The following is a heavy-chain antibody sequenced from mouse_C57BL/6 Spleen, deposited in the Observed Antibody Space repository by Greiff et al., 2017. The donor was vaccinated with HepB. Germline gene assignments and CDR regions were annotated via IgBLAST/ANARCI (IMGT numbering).Heavy chain of an antibody. CDR1: GYAFSSSW. D-gene: IGHD2-2*01. V-gene: IGHV1-82*01. CDR2: IYPGDGDT. CDR3: ARGSTMVTTNFDY. Sequence: QVQLQQSGPELVKPGASVKISCKASGYAFSSSWMNWVKQRPGKGLEWIGRIYPGDGDTNYNGKFKGKATLTADKSSSTAYMQLSSLTSEDSAVYFCARGSTMVTTNFDYWGQGTTLTVSS. J-gene: IGHJ2*01.